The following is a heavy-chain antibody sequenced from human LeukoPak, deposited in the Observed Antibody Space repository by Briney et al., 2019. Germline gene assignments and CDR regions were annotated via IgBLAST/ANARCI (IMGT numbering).Heavy chain of an antibody. V-gene: IGHV4-59*11. CDR2: IYYSGST. Sequence: PSETLSLTCTVSGDSLSSHYWSWIRQPPGKGLEWIGNIYYSGSTNYNPSLKSRVTISVDRSKNHFSLKLSSVTAADTAVYYCARADSSGYEHLDYWGQGTLVTVSS. D-gene: IGHD3-22*01. J-gene: IGHJ4*02. CDR1: GDSLSSHY. CDR3: ARADSSGYEHLDY.